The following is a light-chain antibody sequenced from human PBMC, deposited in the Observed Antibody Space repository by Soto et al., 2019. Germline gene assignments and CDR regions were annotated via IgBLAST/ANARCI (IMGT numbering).Light chain of an antibody. CDR3: QQYYSTPLT. Sequence: DIVMTQSPDSLAVSLGERATINCKCRQSVCYSSNNKHYLAWYQQKPGQHPKLLIYWASTRESVVPDRFSGSGSGTDFTLTISSLQAEDVAVYYCQQYYSTPLTFGGGTKVDNK. CDR2: WAS. V-gene: IGKV4-1*01. J-gene: IGKJ4*01. CDR1: QSVCYSSNNKHY.